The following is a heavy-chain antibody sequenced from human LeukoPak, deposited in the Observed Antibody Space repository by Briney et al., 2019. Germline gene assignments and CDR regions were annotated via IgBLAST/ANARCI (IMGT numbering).Heavy chain of an antibody. CDR2: INAGNGNT. Sequence: ASVKVSCKASGYTFTSYAMHWVRQVPGQRLEWMGWINAGNGNTKYSQKFQGRVTITRDTSASTAYMELSSLRSEDTAVYYCAKSPVRLRLGELSPPGDYWGQGTLVTVSS. CDR3: AKSPVRLRLGELSPPGDY. V-gene: IGHV1-3*01. CDR1: GYTFTSYA. D-gene: IGHD3-16*02. J-gene: IGHJ4*02.